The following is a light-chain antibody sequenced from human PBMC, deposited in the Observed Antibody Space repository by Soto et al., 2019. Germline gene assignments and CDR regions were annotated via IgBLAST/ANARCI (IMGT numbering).Light chain of an antibody. CDR3: QQHNPYSPYT. CDR2: DAS. V-gene: IGKV1-5*03. J-gene: IGKJ2*01. CDR1: QSITTC. Sequence: DIQMTQPPSTLSASVGDRVTITSRASQSITTCLAWYQQKPGKAPKLLIFDASSLRSGVPSRFSGSGSGTEFTLTISSLQPEDFATYYCQQHNPYSPYTFGQGTKLEIK.